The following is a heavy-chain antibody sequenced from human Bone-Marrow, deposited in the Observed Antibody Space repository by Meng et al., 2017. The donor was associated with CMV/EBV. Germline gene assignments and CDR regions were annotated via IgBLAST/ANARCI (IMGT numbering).Heavy chain of an antibody. J-gene: IGHJ6*02. CDR1: GFTFKSYW. CDR3: AREKSCRSTSCNRYYGMDV. D-gene: IGHD2-2*01. CDR2: IKQEGSEK. V-gene: IGHV3-7*01. Sequence: GGSLRLSCAASGFTFKSYWMSWVRQAPGKGLEWVANIKQEGSEKYYVDSVKGRFTISRDNSQNTLYLQMNSLRAEDTAVYYCAREKSCRSTSCNRYYGMDVWGQRTTVTVSS.